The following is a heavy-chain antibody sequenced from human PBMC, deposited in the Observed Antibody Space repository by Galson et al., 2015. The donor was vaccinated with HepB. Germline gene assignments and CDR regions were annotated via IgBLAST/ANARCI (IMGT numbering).Heavy chain of an antibody. J-gene: IGHJ3*02. CDR3: TRDQVEMATKLDAGGSGI. V-gene: IGHV3-33*01. CDR2: LWYDGGNK. CDR1: GFTFSSYG. D-gene: IGHD5-24*01. Sequence: SLRLSCAASGFTFSSYGMHWVRQAPGKGLEWVAVLWYDGGNKYYADSVKGRSTISRDNSKNTLYLQMNSLRAEDTAVYYCTRDQVEMATKLDAGGSGIWGQGTMVTVSS.